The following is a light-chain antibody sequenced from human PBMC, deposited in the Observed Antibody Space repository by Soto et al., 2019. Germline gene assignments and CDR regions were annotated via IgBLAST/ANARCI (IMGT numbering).Light chain of an antibody. CDR2: DVT. CDR3: CSYAGSYTWV. V-gene: IGLV2-11*01. Sequence: QSALTQPHSVSGSPGQSVTISCTGTSSDVGGYNYVSWYQHHPGKAPKFMIYDVTKRPSGVPDRFSGSKSGNTASLTISGLQAEDEADYYCCSYAGSYTWVFGGGTKVTVL. J-gene: IGLJ3*02. CDR1: SSDVGGYNY.